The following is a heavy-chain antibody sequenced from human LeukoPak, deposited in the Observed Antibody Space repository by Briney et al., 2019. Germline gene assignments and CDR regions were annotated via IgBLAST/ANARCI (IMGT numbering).Heavy chain of an antibody. D-gene: IGHD2/OR15-2a*01. V-gene: IGHV3-23*01. J-gene: IGHJ4*02. Sequence: PGGSLRLSCAASGFTFSNYAMSWVRQAPGKGLEWVSVISGSDGSTYYADSVKGRFTISRDNSKNTLYLQMNSLRAEDTAVYYCATGNIRSYWGQGTLVTVSS. CDR1: GFTFSNYA. CDR3: ATGNIRSY. CDR2: ISGSDGST.